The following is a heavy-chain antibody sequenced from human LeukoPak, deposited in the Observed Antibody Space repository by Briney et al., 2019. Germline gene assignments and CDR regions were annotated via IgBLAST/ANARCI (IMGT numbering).Heavy chain of an antibody. D-gene: IGHD3-22*01. CDR3: ARGPSYYYDSSGRYAFDI. V-gene: IGHV4-39*01. CDR2: IYYSGST. Sequence: NTSETLSLTCTVSGGSISSSSYYWGWIRQPPGKGLEWIGSIYYSGSTYYNPSLKSRVTISVDTSKNQFSLKLSSVTAADTAVYYCARGPSYYYDSSGRYAFDIWGQGTMVTLSS. CDR1: GGSISSSSYY. J-gene: IGHJ3*02.